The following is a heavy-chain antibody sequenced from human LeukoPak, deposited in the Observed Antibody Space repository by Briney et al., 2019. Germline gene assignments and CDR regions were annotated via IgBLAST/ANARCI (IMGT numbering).Heavy chain of an antibody. V-gene: IGHV3-23*01. Sequence: PAGGSLRLSCAASGFTFSSYVMSWVRQAPGKGLEWVSAISGSGGSTYYADSVKGRFTISRDNSRNTLYLQMNSLRAEDTAVYYCARDEEGDYGPYFDYWGQGTLVTVSS. CDR3: ARDEEGDYGPYFDY. CDR1: GFTFSSYV. CDR2: ISGSGGST. J-gene: IGHJ4*02. D-gene: IGHD4-17*01.